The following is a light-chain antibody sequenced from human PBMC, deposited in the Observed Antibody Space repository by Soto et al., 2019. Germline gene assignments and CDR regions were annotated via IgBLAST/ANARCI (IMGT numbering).Light chain of an antibody. CDR1: HSVSSY. CDR2: DAS. Sequence: EILLTQSPATLSLSPGERATLACRASHSVSSYLAWYQQKPDQAPRILSYDASNRASGIPARFSGSGSGTGFTLPISSREPEEFGVYYCLQRSNWPLTFGGGTKLEIK. J-gene: IGKJ4*01. CDR3: LQRSNWPLT. V-gene: IGKV3-11*01.